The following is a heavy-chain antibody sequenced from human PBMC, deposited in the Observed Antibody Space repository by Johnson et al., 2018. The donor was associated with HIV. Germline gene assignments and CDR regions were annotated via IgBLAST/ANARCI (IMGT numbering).Heavy chain of an antibody. Sequence: VQLVESGGGLVQPGGSLRLSCAASGFTFRDFAMSWVRQAPGKGLEWVSAISGSGGSTYYADSVKGRFTISRDNSKNTPYLQMNSLRAEDTAVYYCARDLYYPPSRKPFSSGWYNDAFDIWGQGTMVTVSS. CDR2: ISGSGGST. V-gene: IGHV3-23*04. J-gene: IGHJ3*02. CDR1: GFTFRDFA. D-gene: IGHD6-19*01. CDR3: ARDLYYPPSRKPFSSGWYNDAFDI.